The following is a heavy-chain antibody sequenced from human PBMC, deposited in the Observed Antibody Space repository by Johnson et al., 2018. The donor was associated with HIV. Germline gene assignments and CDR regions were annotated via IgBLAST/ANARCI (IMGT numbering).Heavy chain of an antibody. CDR2: IYSGGST. CDR3: ARSPETGDRLWRAFDI. J-gene: IGHJ3*02. Sequence: VQLVESGGGLVQPGGSLRLSCAASGFTFSIYWMTWVRQAPRKGPEWVSVIYSGGSTYYADSVKGRFTISRDSSKNTLYLQMSSLRVEDTAVYYCARSPETGDRLWRAFDIWGQGTMVTVSS. V-gene: IGHV3-66*01. D-gene: IGHD4-17*01. CDR1: GFTFSIYW.